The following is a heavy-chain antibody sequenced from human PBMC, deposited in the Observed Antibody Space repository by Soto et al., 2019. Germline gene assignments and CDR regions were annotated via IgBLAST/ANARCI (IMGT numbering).Heavy chain of an antibody. CDR1: GGSFSGYY. CDR2: INHSGST. V-gene: IGHV4-34*01. Sequence: PSETLSLTCAVYGGSFSGYYWSWIRQPPGKGLEWIGEINHSGSTNYNPSLKSRVTISVDTSKNQFSLKLSSVTAADTAVYYCARNRRRHYRQAVRGQGTTVTVSS. J-gene: IGHJ6*02. CDR3: ARNRRRHYRQAV.